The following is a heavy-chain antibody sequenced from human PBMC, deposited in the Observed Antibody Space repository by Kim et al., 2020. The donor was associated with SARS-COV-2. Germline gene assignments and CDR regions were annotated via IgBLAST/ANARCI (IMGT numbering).Heavy chain of an antibody. J-gene: IGHJ6*02. D-gene: IGHD3-10*01. Sequence: ASVKVSCKASGYTFTSYAMNWVRQAPGQGLEWMGWINTNTGNPTYAQGFTGRFVFSLDTSVSTAYLQISSLKAEDTAVYYCARGAQEAKKLLWFGELGTGFSLDVWGQGTTVTVSS. CDR3: ARGAQEAKKLLWFGELGTGFSLDV. CDR1: GYTFTSYA. V-gene: IGHV7-4-1*02. CDR2: INTNTGNP.